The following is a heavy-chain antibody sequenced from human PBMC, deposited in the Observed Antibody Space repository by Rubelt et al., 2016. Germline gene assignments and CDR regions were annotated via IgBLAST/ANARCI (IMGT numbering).Heavy chain of an antibody. Sequence: QLQESGPGLVKPSETLSLTCTVSGYFISSRSHYWGWIRQPPGKGLEWIASISYSGSTSYNPSLKSRVTISVDTSKNQFSLKLSSVTAADTAVYYCARHVVATIHGMGYFDYWGQGTLVTVSS. V-gene: IGHV4-39*01. CDR1: GYFISSRSHY. J-gene: IGHJ4*02. CDR3: ARHVVATIHGMGYFDY. D-gene: IGHD5-24*01. CDR2: ISYSGST.